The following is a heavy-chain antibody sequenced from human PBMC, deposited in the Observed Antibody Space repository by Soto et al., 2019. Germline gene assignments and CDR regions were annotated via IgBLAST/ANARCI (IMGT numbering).Heavy chain of an antibody. Sequence: QVQLVQSGAEVKKTGSSVKVSCKASGGTFSIYGFSWVRQAPGQGPEWIGGIIPILTTPNYAQKFHGRVTIVADESTTTLYMELSSLKSEDTAVSYCATSVGIAPTGEDGMAVSGQGTSVTVSS. CDR1: GGTFSIYG. V-gene: IGHV1-69*01. CDR2: IIPILTTP. D-gene: IGHD3-9*01. CDR3: ATSVGIAPTGEDGMAV. J-gene: IGHJ6*02.